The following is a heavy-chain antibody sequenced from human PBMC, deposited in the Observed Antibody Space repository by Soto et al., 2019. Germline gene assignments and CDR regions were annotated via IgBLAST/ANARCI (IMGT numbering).Heavy chain of an antibody. CDR3: ARVPGYNWNYYGMDV. V-gene: IGHV1-69*13. Sequence: SVKVSCKASGGTFSSYAICWVRQAPGQGLEWMGGIIPIFGTANYAQKFQGRVTITADESTSTAYMELSSLRSEDTAVYYCARVPGYNWNYYGMDVWGQGTTVTVSS. CDR1: GGTFSSYA. D-gene: IGHD1-20*01. CDR2: IIPIFGTA. J-gene: IGHJ6*02.